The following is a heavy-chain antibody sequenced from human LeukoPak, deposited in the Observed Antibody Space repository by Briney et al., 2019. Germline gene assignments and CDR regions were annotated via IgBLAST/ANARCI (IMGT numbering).Heavy chain of an antibody. D-gene: IGHD4-17*01. CDR2: ISYDGSHK. Sequence: GGSLRLSCAASGFPFSSYAMHWVGQAPGKGLEGVAVISYDGSHKYYADSVKGRFTISRDNSKNTLYLQMNSLRAEDTAVDYYAGGNDYGDSKDDGDAFDIWGQGTMVTVSS. CDR1: GFPFSSYA. V-gene: IGHV3-30*04. CDR3: AGGNDYGDSKDDGDAFDI. J-gene: IGHJ3*02.